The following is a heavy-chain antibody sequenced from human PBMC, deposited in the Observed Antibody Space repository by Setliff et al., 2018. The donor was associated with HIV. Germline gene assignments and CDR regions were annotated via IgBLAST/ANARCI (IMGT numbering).Heavy chain of an antibody. CDR1: GASISDSKYY. J-gene: IGHJ4*02. V-gene: IGHV4-39*01. D-gene: IGHD3-16*01. CDR2: IHYSGTT. CDR3: ARPQPGLGGGGHFDA. Sequence: PSETLSLTCTVSGASISDSKYYWCWIRQPPGKGLEWIGNIHYSGTTYYNPSLRSRVTISIDTSQTQFSLKISSVTAADPALYYCARPQPGLGGGGHFDAWGRGTLVTVSS.